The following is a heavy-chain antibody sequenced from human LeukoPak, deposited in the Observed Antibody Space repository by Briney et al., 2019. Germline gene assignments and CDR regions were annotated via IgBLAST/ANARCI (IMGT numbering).Heavy chain of an antibody. CDR3: AKDPYRVIVATGNYLDP. CDR2: ISGSGGST. V-gene: IGHV3-23*01. D-gene: IGHD2-21*01. J-gene: IGHJ5*02. CDR1: GFTFSSYA. Sequence: PGGSLRLSCAASGFTFSSYAMSWVRQAPGKGLEWVSAISGSGGSTYYADSVKGRFTISRDNSKNTLYLQTDSLRGEDTAVYYCAKDPYRVIVATGNYLDPWGQGTLVTVSS.